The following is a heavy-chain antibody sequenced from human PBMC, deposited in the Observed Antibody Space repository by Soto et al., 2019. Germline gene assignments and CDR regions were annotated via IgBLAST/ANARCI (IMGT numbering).Heavy chain of an antibody. CDR2: ISGSGGST. J-gene: IGHJ4*02. Sequence: GGSLRLSCAASGFTFSSYAMSWVRQAPGKGLEWVSAISGSGGSTYYADSVKGRFTITRDNSKNTLYLQMNSLRAEDTAVYYCAKSPYCSGGSCFALLDYFDYWGQGTLVTVSS. CDR3: AKSPYCSGGSCFALLDYFDY. V-gene: IGHV3-23*01. D-gene: IGHD2-15*01. CDR1: GFTFSSYA.